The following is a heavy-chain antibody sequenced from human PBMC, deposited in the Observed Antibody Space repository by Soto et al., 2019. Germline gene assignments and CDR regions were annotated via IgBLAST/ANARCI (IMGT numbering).Heavy chain of an antibody. Sequence: EVQLLESGGGLVQPGGSLRLSCAASGFTFSSYAMSWVRQAPGKGLEWVSAISGSGGSTYYADSVKGRFTISRDNSKNTLYRQMNSLRAEDTAVYYCARGGDPTGEDYYYMDVWGKGTTVTVSS. V-gene: IGHV3-23*01. CDR2: ISGSGGST. CDR1: GFTFSSYA. D-gene: IGHD3-16*01. J-gene: IGHJ6*03. CDR3: ARGGDPTGEDYYYMDV.